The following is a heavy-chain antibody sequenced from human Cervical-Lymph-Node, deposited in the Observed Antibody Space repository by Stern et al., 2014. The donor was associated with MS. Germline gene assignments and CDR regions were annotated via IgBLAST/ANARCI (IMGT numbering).Heavy chain of an antibody. V-gene: IGHV1-46*01. CDR3: ARLRGYNVLTGYLDY. Sequence: QVQLVQSGAEVKKPGASVKISCKASGYTFTNYYMHWVRQAPGQGLEWMGIINPSGDSTSYAQKFEGRVTMIRDTSTSTVNMELSSLTSGDTAVYYCARLRGYNVLTGYLDYWGQGTLVTVSS. J-gene: IGHJ4*02. CDR1: GYTFTNYY. CDR2: INPSGDST. D-gene: IGHD3-9*01.